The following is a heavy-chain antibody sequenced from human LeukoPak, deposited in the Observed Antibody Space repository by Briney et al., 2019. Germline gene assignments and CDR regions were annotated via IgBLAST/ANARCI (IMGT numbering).Heavy chain of an antibody. V-gene: IGHV3-23*01. J-gene: IGHJ6*02. CDR2: ISGGGGST. CDR1: GFTFGDYA. D-gene: IGHD3-16*02. Sequence: GGSLRLSCTASGFTFGDYAMSWVRQAPGKGLEWVSVISGGGGSTYHADSVKGRFTISRDNSKNTLYLQLNSLRAEDTAVYYCAKDRYTSGMTYYYNAMDVWGQGTTVTVSS. CDR3: AKDRYTSGMTYYYNAMDV.